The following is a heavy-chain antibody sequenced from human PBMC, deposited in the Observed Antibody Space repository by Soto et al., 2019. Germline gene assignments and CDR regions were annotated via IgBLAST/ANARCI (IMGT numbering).Heavy chain of an antibody. CDR3: ASQIFWSGSTAHGMDV. D-gene: IGHD3-3*01. J-gene: IGHJ6*02. V-gene: IGHV3-33*01. CDR1: GFTFSTYG. CDR2: IWFDGTKK. Sequence: PGGSLRLSYAASGFTFSTYGMHWVRQAPGKGLEWVAVIWFDGTKKYYADSVNGRFTISRDNSKNTLYLQMNSLRAEDTAVYYCASQIFWSGSTAHGMDVWGQGTAVTVSS.